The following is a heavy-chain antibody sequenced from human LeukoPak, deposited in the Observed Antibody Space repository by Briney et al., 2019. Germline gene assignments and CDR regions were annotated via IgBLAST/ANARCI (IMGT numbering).Heavy chain of an antibody. D-gene: IGHD6-6*01. J-gene: IGHJ4*02. CDR3: ARGPNSNWSGLDF. Sequence: PGGSLRLSCAASGFTLSDYYMSWIRQTPGKGLEWVSYISGSGSTQYYTDSVKGRFTVSRDSAKNTLYLQVNNLRAEDTAVYYCARGPNSNWSGLDFWGQGTLLTVSS. CDR1: GFTLSDYY. V-gene: IGHV3-11*04. CDR2: ISGSGSTQ.